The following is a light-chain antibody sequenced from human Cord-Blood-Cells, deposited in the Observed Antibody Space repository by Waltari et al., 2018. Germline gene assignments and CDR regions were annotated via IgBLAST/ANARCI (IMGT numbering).Light chain of an antibody. CDR3: QSYDSSIVV. CDR1: RGSIARNS. J-gene: IGLJ2*01. V-gene: IGLV6-57*01. CDR2: EDN. Sequence: NLMLTQPHSVSESPGKTVTVSCTPSRGSIARNSVHWSHQRPGSSPTTLIYEDNQSPSGVPDRFSGSIDSSSNSASLTISGLKTEDEADYYCQSYDSSIVVFGGGTKLTVL.